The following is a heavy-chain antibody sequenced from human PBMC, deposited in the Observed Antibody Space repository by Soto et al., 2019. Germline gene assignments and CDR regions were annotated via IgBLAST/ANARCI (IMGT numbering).Heavy chain of an antibody. J-gene: IGHJ6*02. CDR2: IYPGDSDI. V-gene: IGHV5-51*01. CDR3: ATRRGSGNDYYYNYGMDV. Sequence: PGESLKISCKASEYSFATYWIGWVRQMPGKGLEWMGIIYPGDSDIRYSPSFEGQVTISADKSISTAYLQWGSLKASDTAMYYCATRRGSGNDYYYNYGMDVWGQGTTVTVSS. CDR1: EYSFATYW. D-gene: IGHD1-26*01.